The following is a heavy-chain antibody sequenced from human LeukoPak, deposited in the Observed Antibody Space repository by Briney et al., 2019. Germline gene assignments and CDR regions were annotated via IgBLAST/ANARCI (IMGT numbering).Heavy chain of an antibody. V-gene: IGHV4-38-2*02. CDR2: IYHSGLI. CDR1: GYSISSGYY. Sequence: SETLSLTCTVSGYSISSGYYWGWIRQPPGKGLEWIANIYHSGLIYYNPSLKSRITISIDTSKNQFSLKLSSVTSADTAVYYCARYYYDNSGSIYAFDIWGQGTMVTVSS. CDR3: ARYYYDNSGSIYAFDI. D-gene: IGHD3-22*01. J-gene: IGHJ3*02.